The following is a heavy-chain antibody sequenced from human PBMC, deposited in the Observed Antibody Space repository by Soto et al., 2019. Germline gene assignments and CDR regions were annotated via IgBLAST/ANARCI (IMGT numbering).Heavy chain of an antibody. J-gene: IGHJ6*02. V-gene: IGHV1-18*01. CDR2: ISAYNGNT. Sequence: ASVKVSCKASGYTFTSYGISWVRQAPGQGLEWMGWISAYNGNTNYAQKLQGRVTMTTDTSTSTAYMELRSLRSDDTAVYYCAREGGTSPPYYYYGMDVWGQGTTVTVSS. CDR1: GYTFTSYG. D-gene: IGHD1-26*01. CDR3: AREGGTSPPYYYYGMDV.